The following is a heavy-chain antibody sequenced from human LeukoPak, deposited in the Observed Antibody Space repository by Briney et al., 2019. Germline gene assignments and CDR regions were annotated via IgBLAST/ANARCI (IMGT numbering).Heavy chain of an antibody. J-gene: IGHJ6*02. CDR1: GFTFADYA. CDR3: GGYYYYYGMDV. D-gene: IGHD3-16*01. Sequence: GGSLRLSCTTSGFTFADYAMSWVRQAPGKGLEWVSFIRSKAYGGTTEYAASVKGRFTISRDDSKSIAYLQMNSLKAEDTAVYYCGGYYYYYGMDVWGQGTTVTVSS. CDR2: IRSKAYGGTT. V-gene: IGHV3-49*04.